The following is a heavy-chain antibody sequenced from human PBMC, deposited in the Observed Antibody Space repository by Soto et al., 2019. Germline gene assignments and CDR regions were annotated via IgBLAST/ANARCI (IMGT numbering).Heavy chain of an antibody. CDR1: GFSLRTSGMA. CDR2: IYWDDDK. J-gene: IGHJ5*02. V-gene: IGHV2-5*02. CDR3: AHSPDLATGP. Sequence: SGPTLVNPTQTLTLTCTFSGFSLRTSGMAVAGIGQPPGKALEWLALIYWDDDKRYSPSLKSRLTITKDTSKNQVVLTMTTMDPVDTATYYCAHSPDLATGPWGQGTLVTVSS.